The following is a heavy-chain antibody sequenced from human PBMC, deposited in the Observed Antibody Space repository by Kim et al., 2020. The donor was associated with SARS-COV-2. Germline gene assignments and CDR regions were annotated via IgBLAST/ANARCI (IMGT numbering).Heavy chain of an antibody. CDR3: ARGSEYDSSTYYYFDY. V-gene: IGHV1-69*13. Sequence: SVKVSCKASGGTFSTSVISCVRQAPGQGLEWMGGIIPIFGTPNYARKFQGRVTISADQYKGTAYMELSSLRSEDTAVYYCARGSEYDSSTYYYFDYWGQGTLVTVSS. CDR2: IIPIFGTP. J-gene: IGHJ4*02. D-gene: IGHD3-22*01. CDR1: GGTFSTSV.